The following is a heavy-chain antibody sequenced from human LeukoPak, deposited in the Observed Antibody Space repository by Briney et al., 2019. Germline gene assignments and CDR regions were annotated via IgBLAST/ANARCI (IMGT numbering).Heavy chain of an antibody. Sequence: SETLSLTCTVSGGSISSDYWSWIRQPPGKGLEWIGYVYYSGITNYNPSLKSRVTISVGTSKNHFSLKLTSVTAADTAVYYCARLLGWSGPINWFDPWSRGTLVTVSS. CDR3: ARLLGWSGPINWFDP. D-gene: IGHD3-3*01. CDR2: VYYSGIT. J-gene: IGHJ5*02. V-gene: IGHV4-59*08. CDR1: GGSISSDY.